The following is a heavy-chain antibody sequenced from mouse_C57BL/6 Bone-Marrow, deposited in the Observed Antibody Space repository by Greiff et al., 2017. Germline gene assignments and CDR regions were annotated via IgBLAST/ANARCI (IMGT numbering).Heavy chain of an antibody. J-gene: IGHJ2*01. CDR2: IYPTSGRT. CDR1: GYTFTSYW. CDR3: SISVPLGRSFDY. D-gene: IGHD4-1*01. V-gene: IGHV1-55*01. Sequence: QVKLQQPGAELVKPGASVKMSCKASGYTFTSYWITWVKQRPGKGLEWIGDIYPTSGRTNYNEKFKSKAILTVDTSSNTAYMPLSSLTSEDSAVFYWSISVPLGRSFDYWGQGTTLTVSS.